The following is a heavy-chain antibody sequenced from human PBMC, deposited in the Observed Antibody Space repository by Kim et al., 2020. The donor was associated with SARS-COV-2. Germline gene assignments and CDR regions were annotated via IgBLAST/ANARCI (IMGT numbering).Heavy chain of an antibody. CDR1: GFTFSNAW. Sequence: GGSLRLSCAASGFTFSNAWMSWVRQAPGKGLEWVCRIKSKTDGGTTDYAAPVKGRFTISRDDSKNTLYLQMNSLKTEDTAVYYCTSSGAAAGPSSFDYWGQGTLVTVSS. CDR3: TSSGAAAGPSSFDY. J-gene: IGHJ4*02. V-gene: IGHV3-15*01. CDR2: IKSKTDGGTT. D-gene: IGHD6-13*01.